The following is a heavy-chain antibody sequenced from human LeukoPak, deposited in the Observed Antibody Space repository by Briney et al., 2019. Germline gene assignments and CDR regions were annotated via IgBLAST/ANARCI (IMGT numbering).Heavy chain of an antibody. V-gene: IGHV1-46*01. D-gene: IGHD3-10*01. CDR1: GYTFTSYY. Sequence: ASVKVSCKASGYTFTSYYMHWVRQAPGQGLEWMGMINPSGGSTSYAQKFQGRVTMTRDMSTGTVYMELSSLRSEDTAVYYCARGKSSRMVRGVIMGFDYWGQGTLVTVSS. J-gene: IGHJ4*02. CDR3: ARGKSSRMVRGVIMGFDY. CDR2: INPSGGST.